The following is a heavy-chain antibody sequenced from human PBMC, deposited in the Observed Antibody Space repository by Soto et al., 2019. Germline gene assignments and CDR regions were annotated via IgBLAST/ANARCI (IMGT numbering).Heavy chain of an antibody. CDR3: ARRGFLRRGYCTNGVCPRPDAFDI. V-gene: IGHV4-39*01. J-gene: IGHJ3*02. Sequence: SETLSLTCTVSGGSISSSSYYWGWIRQPPGKGLEWIGSIYYSGSTYYNPSLKSRVTISVDTSKNQFSLKLSSVTAADTAVYYCARRGFLRRGYCTNGVCPRPDAFDIWGQGTMVTVSS. CDR1: GGSISSSSYY. CDR2: IYYSGST. D-gene: IGHD2-8*01.